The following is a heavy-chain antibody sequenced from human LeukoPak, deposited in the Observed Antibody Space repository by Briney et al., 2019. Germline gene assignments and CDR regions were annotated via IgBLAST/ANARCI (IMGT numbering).Heavy chain of an antibody. V-gene: IGHV1-69*13. J-gene: IGHJ4*02. CDR1: GGTFSSYA. Sequence: GASVKVSCKASGGTFSSYAISWVRQAPGQGLEWMGGIIPIFGTANYAQKFQGRVTNTADESTSTAYMELSSLRSEDTAVYYCARTLGIAVAGPYFDYWGQGTLVTVSS. D-gene: IGHD6-19*01. CDR3: ARTLGIAVAGPYFDY. CDR2: IIPIFGTA.